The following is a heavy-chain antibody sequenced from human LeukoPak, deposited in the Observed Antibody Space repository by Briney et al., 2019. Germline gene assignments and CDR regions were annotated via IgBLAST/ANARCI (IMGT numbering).Heavy chain of an antibody. CDR3: ARYYYDSSGNWDYYYYYMDV. V-gene: IGHV1-18*01. J-gene: IGHJ6*03. CDR1: GYTFTSYG. Sequence: GASVKVSCKASGYTFTSYGISWVRQAPGQGLEWMGWISACNGNTNYAQKLQGRVTMTTDTSTSTAYMELRSLRSDDTAVYYCARYYYDSSGNWDYYYYYMDVWGKGTTVTVSS. D-gene: IGHD3-22*01. CDR2: ISACNGNT.